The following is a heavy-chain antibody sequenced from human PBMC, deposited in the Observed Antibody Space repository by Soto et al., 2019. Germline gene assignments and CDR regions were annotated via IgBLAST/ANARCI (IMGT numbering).Heavy chain of an antibody. D-gene: IGHD2-2*01. Sequence: GGSLRLSCAASGFTFSSYAMHWVRQAPGKGLEWVAVISYDGSNKYYADSVKGRFTISRDNSKNTLYLQMNSLRAEDTAVYYCARDFGRGTSGGWGQGTLVTVSS. CDR1: GFTFSSYA. V-gene: IGHV3-30-3*01. CDR2: ISYDGSNK. J-gene: IGHJ4*02. CDR3: ARDFGRGTSGG.